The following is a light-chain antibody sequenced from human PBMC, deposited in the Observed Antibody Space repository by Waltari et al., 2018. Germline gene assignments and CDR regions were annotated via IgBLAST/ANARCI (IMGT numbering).Light chain of an antibody. V-gene: IGLV7-46*01. J-gene: IGLJ2*01. CDR3: LLSYSGARV. CDR2: DTS. Sequence: QAVVTQEPSLTVSPGGTVTLTCGSRTGAVTSGHYPHWFHQKSGQAPRTLISDTSNQHSWTPARFSGSLLGGKAALTLSGAQPEDEADYYCLLSYSGARVFGGGTKLTVL. CDR1: TGAVTSGHY.